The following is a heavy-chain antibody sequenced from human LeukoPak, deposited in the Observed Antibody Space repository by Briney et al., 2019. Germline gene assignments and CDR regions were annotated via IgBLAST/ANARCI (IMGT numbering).Heavy chain of an antibody. J-gene: IGHJ4*02. CDR3: VRANHFDY. CDR1: GGSISSYY. CDR2: IYYSGST. V-gene: IGHV4-59*01. Sequence: SETLSLTCTVSGGSISSYYWSWFRQPPGKELEWIGDIYYSGSTNYNPSLKSRVTISVDTSKNQFSLKLTSVTAADTAVYFCVRANHFDYWGQGTLVTVSS.